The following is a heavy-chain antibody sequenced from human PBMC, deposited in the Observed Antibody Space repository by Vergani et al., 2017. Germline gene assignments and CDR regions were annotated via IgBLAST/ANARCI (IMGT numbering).Heavy chain of an antibody. CDR1: GYTLTELS. CDR2: FGPEDGET. Sequence: QVQLVQSGAEVKKPGASVKVSCKVSGYTLTELSMHWVRQAPGKGLAWMGGFGPEDGETIYARKFQGRVTMTEDTSTDTAYMELRSLRSEDTAVAYGAAGDVGSSGWYRVMGDYYYYMDVWGKGTTVTVSS. CDR3: AAGDVGSSGWYRVMGDYYYYMDV. D-gene: IGHD6-13*01. V-gene: IGHV1-24*01. J-gene: IGHJ6*03.